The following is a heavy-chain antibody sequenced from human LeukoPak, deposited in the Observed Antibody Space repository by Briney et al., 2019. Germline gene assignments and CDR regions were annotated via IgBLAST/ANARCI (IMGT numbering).Heavy chain of an antibody. CDR1: GGSISSYY. Sequence: PSETLSLTCTVSGGSISSYYWSWIRQPPGKGLEWIGYIYYSGSTNYNPSLKSRVTISVDTSKNQFSLKLSSVTAANTAVYYCARRSRFLEWSDWFDPWGQGTLVTVSS. J-gene: IGHJ5*02. D-gene: IGHD3-3*01. CDR3: ARRSRFLEWSDWFDP. CDR2: IYYSGST. V-gene: IGHV4-59*01.